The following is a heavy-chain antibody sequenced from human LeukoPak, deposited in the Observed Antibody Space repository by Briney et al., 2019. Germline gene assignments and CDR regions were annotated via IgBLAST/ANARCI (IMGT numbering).Heavy chain of an antibody. D-gene: IGHD6-6*01. Sequence: PGGSLRLSCAASGFTFSSYSMNWVRQAPGKGLEWVSSISSSSSYIYYADSVKGRFTISRDNAKDSLYLQMNSLRAEDTAVYYCARDLSSSRALYYFDYWGQGTLVTVSS. CDR2: ISSSSSYI. CDR1: GFTFSSYS. V-gene: IGHV3-21*01. CDR3: ARDLSSSRALYYFDY. J-gene: IGHJ4*02.